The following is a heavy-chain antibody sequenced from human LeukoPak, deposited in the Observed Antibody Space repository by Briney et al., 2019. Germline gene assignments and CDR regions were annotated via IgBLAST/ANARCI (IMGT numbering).Heavy chain of an antibody. V-gene: IGHV3-21*01. CDR3: ARTPNNANFPNCFDP. D-gene: IGHD4/OR15-4a*01. J-gene: IGHJ5*02. Sequence: PGGSLRLSCAASGFTFSTSTLSWFRQAPGKGLEWVSSINGRSSNIKHADSVRGRFTISRDNAKSSLYLQMDSLRAEDTAVYYCARTPNNANFPNCFDPWGQGTLVTVSS. CDR2: INGRSSNI. CDR1: GFTFSTST.